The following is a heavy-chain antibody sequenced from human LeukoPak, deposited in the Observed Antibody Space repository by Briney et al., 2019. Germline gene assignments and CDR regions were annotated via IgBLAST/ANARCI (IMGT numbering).Heavy chain of an antibody. CDR2: IKQNGGEK. CDR3: ARGEYYHDGGY. CDR1: GLMFNNYW. D-gene: IGHD2/OR15-2a*01. J-gene: IGHJ4*02. V-gene: IGHV3-7*03. Sequence: PGGSLRLSCAVSGLMFNNYWMSWVRQAPGKGLEWVANIKQNGGEKYYVDAVKGRFTISRDNAKNSVYLQMNSLRAEDTAVYYCARGEYYHDGGYWGQGTLVTVSS.